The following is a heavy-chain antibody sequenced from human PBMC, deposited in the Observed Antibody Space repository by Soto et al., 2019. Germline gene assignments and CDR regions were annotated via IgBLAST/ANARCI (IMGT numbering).Heavy chain of an antibody. CDR3: ARPNNSGYPNAFDI. J-gene: IGHJ3*02. V-gene: IGHV4-59*08. CDR1: GGSISTYY. CDR2: IYYSGST. D-gene: IGHD3-22*01. Sequence: ETLSLTCTVSGGSISTYYWSWIRQPPGTGLEWIGYIYYSGSTNFNPSLKSRVTMSVDTSKNQFSLKLSSVTAADTAVYYCARPNNSGYPNAFDIWGQGTVVTVSS.